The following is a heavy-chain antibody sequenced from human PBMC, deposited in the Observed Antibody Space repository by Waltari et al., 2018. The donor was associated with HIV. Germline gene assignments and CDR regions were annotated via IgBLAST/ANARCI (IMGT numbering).Heavy chain of an antibody. CDR2: INPSGGT. V-gene: IGHV4-34*02. Sequence: QVQLQQWGAGLLKPSETLSVTCTVSGGSLGTYYWNWVRHFPGKGLEWIGEINPSGGTTYKPSLKGRVTISRDWSKNLFSLKLTSVTAADTALYYCAGIVHRASYSMDVCGQGTTVTVSS. D-gene: IGHD2-21*01. J-gene: IGHJ6*02. CDR3: AGIVHRASYSMDV. CDR1: GGSLGTYY.